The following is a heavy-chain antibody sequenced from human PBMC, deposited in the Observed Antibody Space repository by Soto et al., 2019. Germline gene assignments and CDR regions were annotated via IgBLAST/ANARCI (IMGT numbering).Heavy chain of an antibody. V-gene: IGHV3-11*05. J-gene: IGHJ4*02. CDR2: ISSSSTYT. CDR1: GFTFSDYY. CDR3: ATMSLHSGSYHEFDY. Sequence: QVQLVESGGGLVKPGGSLRLSCAASGFTFSDYYMSWIRQAPGKGLEWVSYISSSSTYTNYADSVKGRFTISRDNAKNSLYLQMNSLRAEDTAVYYCATMSLHSGSYHEFDYWGQGTLVTVSS. D-gene: IGHD1-26*01.